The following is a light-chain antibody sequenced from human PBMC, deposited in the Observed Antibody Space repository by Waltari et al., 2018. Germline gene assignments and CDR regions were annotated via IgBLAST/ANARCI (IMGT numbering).Light chain of an antibody. J-gene: IGKJ1*01. V-gene: IGKV3-20*01. Sequence: EIVLTQSPGTLSLSPGERATLSCRASQSVSSSYLAWYQQKPGQAPRLLIYGASSRATGIPXRFSGSXXGTDFTLXXSXXEXXXXXXXXCXQXGTXPRTXGQGTKVXIK. CDR1: QSVSSSY. CDR2: GAS. CDR3: XQXGTXPRT.